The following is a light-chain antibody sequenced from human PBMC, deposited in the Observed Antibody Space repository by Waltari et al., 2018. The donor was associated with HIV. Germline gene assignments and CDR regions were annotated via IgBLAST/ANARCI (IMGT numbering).Light chain of an antibody. V-gene: IGLV1-40*01. J-gene: IGLJ1*01. CDR3: QSYDSSLSGYV. CDR1: SSNIGAGYD. CDR2: GNN. Sequence: QSVLTQPPSVSGAPGQRVTISCTGSSSNIGAGYDVHWYQQLPGTAPKLLIYGNNNRPSGVPARFSVSKSGTSASLAVTGLQAEDEADYYCQSYDSSLSGYVFGTGTKVTVL.